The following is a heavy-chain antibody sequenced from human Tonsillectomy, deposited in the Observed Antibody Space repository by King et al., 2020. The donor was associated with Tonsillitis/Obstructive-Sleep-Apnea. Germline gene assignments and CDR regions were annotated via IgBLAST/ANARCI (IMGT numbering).Heavy chain of an antibody. CDR2: IYYSGST. Sequence: QLQESGPGLVKPSETLSLTCTVSGGSITSYYWNWIRQPPGKGLEWIGYIYYSGSTKYNPSLKSRVTISVDTSKNQFSLNVSSVTAADPAVYYCAREVDYGMDVWGQGTTVTVSS. D-gene: IGHD2-2*01. CDR3: AREVDYGMDV. V-gene: IGHV4-59*12. CDR1: GGSITSYY. J-gene: IGHJ6*02.